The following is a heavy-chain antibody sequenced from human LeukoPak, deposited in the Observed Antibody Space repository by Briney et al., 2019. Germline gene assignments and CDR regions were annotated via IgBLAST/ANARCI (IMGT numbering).Heavy chain of an antibody. CDR3: ARDQKGASCYDR. J-gene: IGHJ4*02. CDR2: IYTSGST. CDR1: GGSISSGSYY. D-gene: IGHD2-2*01. V-gene: IGHV4-61*02. Sequence: KASETLSLTCTVSGGSISSGSYYWSWIRQPAGKGLEWIGRIYTSGSTNYNPSLKSRVTISVDTSKNQFSLKLSSVTAADTAVYCCARDQKGASCYDRWGRGTLVTVSS.